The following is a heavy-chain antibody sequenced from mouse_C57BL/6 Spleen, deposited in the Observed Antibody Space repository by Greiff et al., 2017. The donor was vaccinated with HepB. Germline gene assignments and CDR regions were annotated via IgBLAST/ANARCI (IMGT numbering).Heavy chain of an antibody. Sequence: VQGVESGAELVRPGTSVKMSCKASGYTFTNYWIGWAKQRPGHGLEWIGDIYPGGGYTNYNEKFKGKATLTADKSSSTAYMQCSSLTSEDAAIYYCARLLRQYYFDYWGQGTTLTVSS. D-gene: IGHD1-1*01. CDR3: ARLLRQYYFDY. V-gene: IGHV1-63*01. J-gene: IGHJ2*01. CDR1: GYTFTNYW. CDR2: IYPGGGYT.